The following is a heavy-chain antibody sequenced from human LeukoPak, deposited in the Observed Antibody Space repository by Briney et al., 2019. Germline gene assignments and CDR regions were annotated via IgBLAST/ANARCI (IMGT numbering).Heavy chain of an antibody. V-gene: IGHV3-73*01. CDR2: IRSKVDSYAT. CDR1: GFTFSDSG. J-gene: IGHJ5*02. D-gene: IGHD3-10*01. Sequence: GGSLRLSCAASGFTFSDSGMHWVRQASGKGLEWVGHIRSKVDSYATVYAASVKGRFTITRDDSENTAYLQMNSLNTEDTAVYYCASLYGSGKRWVDPWGQGTLVTVSS. CDR3: ASLYGSGKRWVDP.